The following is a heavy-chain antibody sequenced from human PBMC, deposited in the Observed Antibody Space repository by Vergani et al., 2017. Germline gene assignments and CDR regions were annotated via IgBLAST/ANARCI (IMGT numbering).Heavy chain of an antibody. Sequence: QVHLVESGGGVVQPGRSLRLSCVVSGLTSSYYCMHWVRQAPGKGLEWVAVISHDGTQKYYADSVKGRFTISRDNSNSTLYLQMNSLRTEDTAVYYCATKSCGTPRCQIGYFRDWGQGTLVIVSS. CDR2: ISHDGTQK. J-gene: IGHJ1*01. D-gene: IGHD2-15*01. CDR3: ATKSCGTPRCQIGYFRD. V-gene: IGHV3-30*03. CDR1: GLTSSYYC.